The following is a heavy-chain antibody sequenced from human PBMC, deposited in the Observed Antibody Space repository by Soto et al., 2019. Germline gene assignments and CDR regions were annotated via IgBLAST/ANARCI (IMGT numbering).Heavy chain of an antibody. D-gene: IGHD5-18*01. CDR2: INAGNGNT. CDR1: GYTFTSYA. V-gene: IGHV1-3*01. Sequence: ASVKVSCKASGYTFTSYAMHWVRQAPGQRLEWMGWINAGNGNTKYSQKFQGRVTITRDTSASTAYMELSSLRSEDTAVYYCARAQTYTAMAPDAFDIWGQGTMVTVSS. CDR3: ARAQTYTAMAPDAFDI. J-gene: IGHJ3*02.